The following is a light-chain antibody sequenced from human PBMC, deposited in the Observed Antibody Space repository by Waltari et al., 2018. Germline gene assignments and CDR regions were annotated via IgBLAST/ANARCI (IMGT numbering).Light chain of an antibody. V-gene: IGLV7-46*01. Sequence: QAVVTQEPSLTVSPGGTVTLPCGPSTGAVTSGHSPYWLQQKPGQAPRTLIYDSYIKQSWTPARFSASLVGGKAVLTLSGAQAEDEAKYYCWLAYTGGIVVFGGGTELAVL. CDR2: DSY. CDR1: TGAVTSGHS. J-gene: IGLJ2*01. CDR3: WLAYTGGIVV.